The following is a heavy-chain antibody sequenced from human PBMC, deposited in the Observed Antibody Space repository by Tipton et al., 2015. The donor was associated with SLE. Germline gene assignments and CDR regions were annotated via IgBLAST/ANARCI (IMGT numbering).Heavy chain of an antibody. Sequence: TLSLTCTVSGGSISTYYWNWIRQSPGKGLEWIGYVDYIGSTNYNPSLKSRLTILVHRYKNQFSLKLSSVTAADTAVYFCARTPGSGWQYYFDYWGQGTLVTVPS. CDR3: ARTPGSGWQYYFDY. CDR1: GGSISTYY. J-gene: IGHJ4*02. CDR2: VDYIGST. D-gene: IGHD6-19*01. V-gene: IGHV4-59*01.